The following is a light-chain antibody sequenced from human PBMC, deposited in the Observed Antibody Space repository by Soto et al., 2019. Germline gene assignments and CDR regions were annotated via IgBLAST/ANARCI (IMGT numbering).Light chain of an antibody. V-gene: IGKV1-39*01. CDR3: QQSNCLPPT. J-gene: IGKJ1*01. CDR2: TSA. CDR1: QSISSN. Sequence: DIQMTQSPSSLSASVGDRVTITCRASQSISSNLNWYQQKPGKAPKLLIYTSASLQSGVPSRLSGSGSGTDFTLTIASLQLEDFATYYWQQSNCLPPTFGQGTKVEIK.